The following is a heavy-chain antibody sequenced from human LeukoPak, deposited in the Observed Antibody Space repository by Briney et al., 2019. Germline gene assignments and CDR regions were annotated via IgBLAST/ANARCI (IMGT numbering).Heavy chain of an antibody. CDR1: GGSFSGYY. D-gene: IGHD5-12*01. V-gene: IGHV4-34*01. Sequence: SETLSLTCAVYGGSFSGYYWSWIRQPPGKGLEWIGEINHSGSTNYNPSLKSRVTISVDTSKNQFSLKLSSVTAADTAVYYCARGPGGGYDSYFDYWGQGTLVTVSS. J-gene: IGHJ4*02. CDR3: ARGPGGGYDSYFDY. CDR2: INHSGST.